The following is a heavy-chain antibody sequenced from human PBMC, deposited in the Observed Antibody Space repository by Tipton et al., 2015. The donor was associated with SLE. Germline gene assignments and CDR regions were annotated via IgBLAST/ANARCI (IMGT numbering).Heavy chain of an antibody. V-gene: IGHV3-23*01. CDR2: ISGRGGDT. CDR1: GFTFDNYA. J-gene: IGHJ4*02. CDR3: ATREKNYYGSGLDH. D-gene: IGHD3-10*01. Sequence: GSLRLSCAASGFTFDNYAMSWVRQGPGKGLEWVSTISGRGGDTYYSDSVKGRFTISRDNFKNTVSLQINSLRAEDTAVYYCATREKNYYGSGLDHWGQGTLVTVSS.